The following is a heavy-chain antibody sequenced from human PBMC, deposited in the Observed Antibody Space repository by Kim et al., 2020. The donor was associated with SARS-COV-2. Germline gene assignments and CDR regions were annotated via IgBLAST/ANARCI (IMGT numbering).Heavy chain of an antibody. V-gene: IGHV4-31*03. J-gene: IGHJ4*02. CDR3: GSGYKRLWWFGNILAPNYCDS. CDR2: IYYGGST. Sequence: SETLSLTCTVSGVSVASPTYFWNWFRQRPGKGLEWIGYIYYGGSTHYNPSLQSRITMSIETSKSQFSLKLNSVTAPDTALYYCGSGYKRLWWFGNILAPNYCDSWGQGILVTVSS. CDR1: GVSVASPTYF. D-gene: IGHD3-10*01.